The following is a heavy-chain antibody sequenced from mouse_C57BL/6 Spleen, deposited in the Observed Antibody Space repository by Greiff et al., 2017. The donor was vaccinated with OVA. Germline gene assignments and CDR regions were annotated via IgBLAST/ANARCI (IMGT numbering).Heavy chain of an antibody. Sequence: QVQLQQSGAELVKPGASVKLSCKASGYTFTSYWMQWVKQRPGQGLEWIGEIDPSDGYTNYNQKFKGKATLTVDTSSSTAYMQLRSLTSEDSAVYYCARAPITTVVAMGYWGQGASVTVAS. J-gene: IGHJ4*01. CDR3: ARAPITTVVAMGY. CDR2: IDPSDGYT. D-gene: IGHD1-1*01. CDR1: GYTFTSYW. V-gene: IGHV1-50*01.